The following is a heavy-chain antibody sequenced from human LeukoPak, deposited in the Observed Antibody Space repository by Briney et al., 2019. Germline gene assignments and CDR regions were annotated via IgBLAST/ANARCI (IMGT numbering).Heavy chain of an antibody. V-gene: IGHV4-59*12. Sequence: SETLSLTCTVSGGSIITYYWGWIRQPPGKGLEWIGYIYYSGSTSYNPSLKSRVTISLDTSKSQFSLKLSSVTAADTAVYYCARDYYDSSGYHAFDLWGQGTMVTVSS. CDR3: ARDYYDSSGYHAFDL. CDR1: GGSIITYY. CDR2: IYYSGST. D-gene: IGHD3-22*01. J-gene: IGHJ3*01.